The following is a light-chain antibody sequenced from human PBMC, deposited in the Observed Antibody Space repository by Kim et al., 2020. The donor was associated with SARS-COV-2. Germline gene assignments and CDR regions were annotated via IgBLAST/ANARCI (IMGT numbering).Light chain of an antibody. CDR2: GKN. J-gene: IGLJ2*01. Sequence: QTVRITCQGDSRRSYYASWYQQKPGQAPVLVIYGKNNRPSGIPDRFSGSSSGNTASLTITGAQAEDEADYYCNSRDSSGNHLGVFGGGTQLTVL. V-gene: IGLV3-19*01. CDR1: SRRSYY. CDR3: NSRDSSGNHLGV.